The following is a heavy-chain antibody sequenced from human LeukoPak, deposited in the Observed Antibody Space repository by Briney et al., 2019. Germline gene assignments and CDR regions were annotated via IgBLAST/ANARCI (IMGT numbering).Heavy chain of an antibody. CDR2: ISYDGSKK. CDR3: VKSRGPYSSSSGYGMDV. Sequence: GGSLRLSCAASGFTFSSYGMHWVRQAPGKGLEWVAVISYDGSKKYYVDSAKGRFTISRDNSKKMVYLEMNSLRVEDTALYYCVKSRGPYSSSSGYGMDVWGQGTTVIVYS. J-gene: IGHJ6*02. V-gene: IGHV3-30*18. CDR1: GFTFSSYG. D-gene: IGHD6-6*01.